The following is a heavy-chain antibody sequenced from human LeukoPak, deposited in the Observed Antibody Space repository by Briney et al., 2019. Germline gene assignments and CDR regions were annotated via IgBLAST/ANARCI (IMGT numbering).Heavy chain of an antibody. CDR2: IRRSDGSK. CDR3: ARGLESKDTRPHY. CDR1: EFSFSNVG. J-gene: IGHJ4*02. V-gene: IGHV3-23*01. D-gene: IGHD1-1*01. Sequence: PGGSLRLSCAVSEFSFSNVGLSWVRQAPGQGLDWVSAIRRSDGSKHYADSVKGRFTISRDNSKNTMYLQMNGLRAEDTAVYYCARGLESKDTRPHYWGQGTLVSVST.